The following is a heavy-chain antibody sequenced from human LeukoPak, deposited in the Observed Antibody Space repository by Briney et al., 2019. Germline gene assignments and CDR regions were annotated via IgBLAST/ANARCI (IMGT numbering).Heavy chain of an antibody. CDR1: GGSIISYY. J-gene: IGHJ4*02. CDR2: IYTSGST. CDR3: ARAGFGKQAIDY. D-gene: IGHD3-16*01. Sequence: PETLSLTCTVSGGSIISYYWSWIRQPPGKGLEWIGYIYTSGSTNYNPSLKRRVTISVDTSNNQFSLKLSSADDADTAVYSCARAGFGKQAIDYWGQGTLVTVSS. V-gene: IGHV4-4*09.